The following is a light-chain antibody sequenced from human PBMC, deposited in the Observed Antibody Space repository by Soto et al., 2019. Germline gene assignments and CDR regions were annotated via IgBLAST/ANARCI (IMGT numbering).Light chain of an antibody. CDR1: QSVGDR. J-gene: IGKJ4*01. Sequence: EVVMTQSPATLSVSPGERATLSCRASQSVGDRLAWYQQKPGQPPRLLIYEASTRATGIPARFSGSGSVTEFTLTISSLQSEDFAVYYCQQHISWPLTFGGGTKVEI. CDR2: EAS. CDR3: QQHISWPLT. V-gene: IGKV3-15*01.